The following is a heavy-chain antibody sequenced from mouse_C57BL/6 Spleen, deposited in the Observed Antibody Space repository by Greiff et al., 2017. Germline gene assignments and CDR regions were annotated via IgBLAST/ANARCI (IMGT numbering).Heavy chain of an antibody. CDR1: GYAFSSYW. Sequence: VQLQQSGAELVKPGASVKISCKASGYAFSSYWMNWVKQRPGKGLEGIGQIYPGDGDTNYNGKFKGKATLTADKSSSTAYMQLSSLTAEDSAVYFCARSFDGYYVGAMDYWGQGTSVTVSS. J-gene: IGHJ4*01. V-gene: IGHV1-80*01. CDR2: IYPGDGDT. D-gene: IGHD2-3*01. CDR3: ARSFDGYYVGAMDY.